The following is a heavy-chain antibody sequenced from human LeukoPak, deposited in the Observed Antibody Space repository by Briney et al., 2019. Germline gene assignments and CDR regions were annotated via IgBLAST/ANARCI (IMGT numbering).Heavy chain of an antibody. V-gene: IGHV1-18*01. CDR3: ARDSYVSSSLYYYYYYMDV. CDR1: GYTFTSYG. Sequence: ASVKVSCKASGYTFTSYGISWVRQAPGQGLEWMGWISAYNGNTNYAQKLQGRVTMNTDTSTSTAYMELRSLRSDDTAVYYCARDSYVSSSLYYYYYYMDVWGKGTTVTVSS. D-gene: IGHD6-6*01. CDR2: ISAYNGNT. J-gene: IGHJ6*03.